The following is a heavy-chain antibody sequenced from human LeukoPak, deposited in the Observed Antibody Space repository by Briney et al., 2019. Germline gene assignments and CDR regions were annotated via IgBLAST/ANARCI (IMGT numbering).Heavy chain of an antibody. CDR3: ARQPHDYDFWSGYYSTWFDP. CDR2: IYTSGST. J-gene: IGHJ5*02. V-gene: IGHV4-4*09. D-gene: IGHD3-3*01. Sequence: SETLSLTCTVSGGFISSYYWSWIRQPPGKGLEWIGYIYTSGSTNYNPSLKSRLTISVDTSKDQFSLKLSSVTAADTAVYYCARQPHDYDFWSGYYSTWFDPWGQGTLVTVSS. CDR1: GGFISSYY.